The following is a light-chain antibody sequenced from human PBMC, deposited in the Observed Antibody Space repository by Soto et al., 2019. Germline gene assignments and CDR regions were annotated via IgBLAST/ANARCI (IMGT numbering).Light chain of an antibody. CDR2: AAS. V-gene: IGKV1-6*01. CDR1: QGIRND. CDR3: LQDYNYPRT. Sequence: AIQMTQTPSSLSASVGDRVTITCRASQGIRNDLGWYQQKPGKAPKLLIYAASSLQSGVPSRFSGSGSGTDFTLTISRLQPEDFATYYCLQDYNYPRTFGQGTKVDIK. J-gene: IGKJ1*01.